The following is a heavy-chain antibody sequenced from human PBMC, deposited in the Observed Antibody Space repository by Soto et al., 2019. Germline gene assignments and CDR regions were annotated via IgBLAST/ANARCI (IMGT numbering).Heavy chain of an antibody. Sequence: TSETLSLTCTVSGDSIISSDFYGGWFRQPPGKGLEWIGSIFYLGSSYYNPSLKSRVTMSVDTSKNQFSLRLRSVTAADTALYFCARHSLALRKNNWFDPWGQGIMVTVSS. CDR1: GDSIISSDFY. V-gene: IGHV4-39*01. D-gene: IGHD3-3*02. CDR2: IFYLGSS. CDR3: ARHSLALRKNNWFDP. J-gene: IGHJ5*02.